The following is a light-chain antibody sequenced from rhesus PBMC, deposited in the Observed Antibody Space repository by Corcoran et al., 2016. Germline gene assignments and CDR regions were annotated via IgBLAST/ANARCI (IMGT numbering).Light chain of an antibody. CDR1: QSVSTY. J-gene: IGKJ3*01. V-gene: IGKV3-53*01. CDR3: QKYDYSPFT. Sequence: QVILTQSPATLSLSPGDRATLSCRASQSVSTYLAWYQQTPGQAPRLLIYAASRRATGIPDRFRGSGSGTEFTLTISSLEPEDFAVYFCQKYDYSPFTFGPGTKLDIK. CDR2: AAS.